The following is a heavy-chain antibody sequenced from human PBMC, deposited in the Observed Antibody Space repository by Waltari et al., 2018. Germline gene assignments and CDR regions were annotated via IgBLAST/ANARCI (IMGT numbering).Heavy chain of an antibody. CDR1: GGSISSHY. V-gene: IGHV4-59*11. J-gene: IGHJ4*02. D-gene: IGHD4-17*01. Sequence: QVQLQESGPGLVKPSETLSLTCTVSGGSISSHYWSWIRQPPGKGLEWIGYIYYSGSTNYNPSLKSRVTISVDTSKNQFSLKLSSVTAADTAVYYCARGSYGDYVDYWGQGTLVTVSS. CDR2: IYYSGST. CDR3: ARGSYGDYVDY.